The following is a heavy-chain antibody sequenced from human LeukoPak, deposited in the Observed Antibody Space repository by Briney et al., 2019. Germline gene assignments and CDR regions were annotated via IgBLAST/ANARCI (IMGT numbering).Heavy chain of an antibody. CDR3: ARDRFSGSFSGFDY. Sequence: SETLSLTCTVSGGSFSPDYWSWIRQPAGQGLERIGRIYTSGSSNYNPSLKSRATMSVDTSKIQISLKLTSVTAADKAVYYCARDRFSGSFSGFDYWGQGALVTVSS. J-gene: IGHJ4*02. CDR2: IYTSGSS. CDR1: GGSFSPDY. V-gene: IGHV4-4*07. D-gene: IGHD1-26*01.